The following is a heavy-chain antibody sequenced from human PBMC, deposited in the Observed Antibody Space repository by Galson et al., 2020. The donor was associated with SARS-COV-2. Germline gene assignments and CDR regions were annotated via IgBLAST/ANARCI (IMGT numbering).Heavy chain of an antibody. CDR2: INYIGNT. J-gene: IGHJ4*02. CDR1: GGSISTGRYY. Sequence: PSETLSLTCTVSGGSISTGRYYWTWIRQQPGKVLEWIGYINYIGNTYHNPSLESRLTISVDSSESQFSLKLSSVTAADTAVYYCAQVKYNDYTELDYWGQGTLVTVSS. D-gene: IGHD4-4*01. V-gene: IGHV4-31*03. CDR3: AQVKYNDYTELDY.